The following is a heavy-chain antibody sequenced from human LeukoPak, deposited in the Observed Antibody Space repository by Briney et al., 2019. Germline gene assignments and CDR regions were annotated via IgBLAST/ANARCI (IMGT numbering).Heavy chain of an antibody. CDR3: AREGLTSVIAFDS. D-gene: IGHD2-15*01. J-gene: IGHJ5*01. Sequence: GGSLRLSCAASGFTFSYYTMHWVRLAPGKGLEWVASISGTSKYIYYEDSLKGRFTVSRDNADNSLSLHITGLRADDTAVYYCAREGLTSVIAFDSWGQGTLVTVSS. CDR2: ISGTSKYI. CDR1: GFTFSYYT. V-gene: IGHV3-21*01.